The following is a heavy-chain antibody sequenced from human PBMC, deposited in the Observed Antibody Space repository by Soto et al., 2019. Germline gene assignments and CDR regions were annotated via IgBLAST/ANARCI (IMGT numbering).Heavy chain of an antibody. J-gene: IGHJ2*01. CDR2: SIPIFGTA. CDR1: AGTFSSYA. D-gene: IGHD6-6*01. V-gene: IGHV1-69*06. Sequence: ASVKVSCKASAGTFSSYAISCVRQSPGQGLECMRGSIPIFGTASYAQKFQGRVTITADKCPSTAYMELSSLRSEDTAVYYCARDRVFEYSSSSSPYWYFDLWGRGTLVTVSS. CDR3: ARDRVFEYSSSSSPYWYFDL.